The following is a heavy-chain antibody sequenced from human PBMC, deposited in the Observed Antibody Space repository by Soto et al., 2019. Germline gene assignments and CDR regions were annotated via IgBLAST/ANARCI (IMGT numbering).Heavy chain of an antibody. Sequence: PGGSLRLSCAASGFTFSSYAMQWVRQAPGKGLEWVALISYDGNNEYYADSVKGRFTISRDNSKNTVYLQMNRLRPEDTAAYYCARAGLLYDSSGLYAFDVWGQRTMVT. CDR3: ARAGLLYDSSGLYAFDV. V-gene: IGHV3-30-3*01. CDR1: GFTFSSYA. CDR2: ISYDGNNE. D-gene: IGHD3-22*01. J-gene: IGHJ3*01.